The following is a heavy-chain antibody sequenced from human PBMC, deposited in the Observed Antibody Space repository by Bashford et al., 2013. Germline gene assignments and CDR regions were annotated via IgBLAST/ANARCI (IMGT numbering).Heavy chain of an antibody. CDR2: IYYSGST. CDR1: GGSISSYY. J-gene: IGHJ4*02. CDR3: ARERESTGVRTIDY. D-gene: IGHD3-10*01. Sequence: SETLSLTCTVSGGSISSYYWSWIRQPPGKGLEWIGYIYYSGSTNYNPSLKSRVTISVDTSKNQFSLKLSSVTAADTAVYYCARERESTGVRTIDYWGRGNPWSTVSS. V-gene: IGHV4-59*01.